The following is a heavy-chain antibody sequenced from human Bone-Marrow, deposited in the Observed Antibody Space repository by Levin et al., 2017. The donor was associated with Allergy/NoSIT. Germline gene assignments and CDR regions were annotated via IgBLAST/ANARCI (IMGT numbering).Heavy chain of an antibody. V-gene: IGHV3-23*01. D-gene: IGHD3-22*01. CDR2: VSGSGGST. CDR3: AKGIDITVVVINQDAFDI. J-gene: IGHJ3*02. Sequence: GGSLRLSCGASGFTFSNYAMNWVRQAPGKGLEWVAGVSGSGGSTYYADSVKGRFTISRDNSKNTLYLQMNSLRAEDTAVYYCAKGIDITVVVINQDAFDIWGQGTMVTVSS. CDR1: GFTFSNYA.